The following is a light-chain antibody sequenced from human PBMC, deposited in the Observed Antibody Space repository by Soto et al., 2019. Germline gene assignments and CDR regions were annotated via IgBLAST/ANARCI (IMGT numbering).Light chain of an antibody. CDR3: QTWDSNSPW. CDR1: KLGERY. J-gene: IGLJ3*02. V-gene: IGLV3-1*01. Sequence: SYELTQPPSVSVSPGQTASITCSGDKLGERYACWYQQKPGQSPVLVIYQDNRRPSGIPERFSGSNSGNSATLTISGTQAMDEAYYYCQTWDSNSPWFGGGTKLTVL. CDR2: QDN.